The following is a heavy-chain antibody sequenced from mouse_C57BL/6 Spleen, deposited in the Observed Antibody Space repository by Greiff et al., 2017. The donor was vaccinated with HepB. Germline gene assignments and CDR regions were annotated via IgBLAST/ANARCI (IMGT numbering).Heavy chain of an antibody. V-gene: IGHV3-6*01. CDR3: ARGHYGSGAY. CDR2: ISYDGSN. CDR1: GYSITSGYY. Sequence: EVKLMESGPGLVKPSQSLSLTCSVTGYSITSGYYWNWIRQFPGNKLEWMGYISYDGSNNYNPSLKNRISITRDTSKNQFFLKLNSVTTEDTATYYCARGHYGSGAYWGQGTLVTVSA. D-gene: IGHD1-1*01. J-gene: IGHJ3*01.